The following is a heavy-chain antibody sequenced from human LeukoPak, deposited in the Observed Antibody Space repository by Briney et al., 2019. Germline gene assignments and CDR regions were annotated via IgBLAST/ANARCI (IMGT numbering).Heavy chain of an antibody. Sequence: KAGGSLRLSCAASGFTFSSYAMDWVRQAPGKGLEWVSSISSSSSYIYYADSVKGRFTISRDNAKNSLYLQMNSLRAEDTAVYYCARGGRSGSYYYDSSGYSDAFDIWGQGTMVTVSS. CDR2: ISSSSSYI. CDR3: ARGGRSGSYYYDSSGYSDAFDI. V-gene: IGHV3-21*01. CDR1: GFTFSSYA. J-gene: IGHJ3*02. D-gene: IGHD3-22*01.